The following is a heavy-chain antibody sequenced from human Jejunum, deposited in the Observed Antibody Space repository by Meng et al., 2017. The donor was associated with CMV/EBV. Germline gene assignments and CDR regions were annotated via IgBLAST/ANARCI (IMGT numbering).Heavy chain of an antibody. CDR1: YA. V-gene: IGHV1-69*04. CDR3: ARDRGLMSNYGIQSSYGMDV. Sequence: YAINWVRQAPGQGLGWMGRITPIFGITNYAQNFQGRVTITADKSTSTAHMEVSSLRSEDTAVYYCARDRGLMSNYGIQSSYGMDVWGQGTTVTVSS. CDR2: ITPIFGIT. J-gene: IGHJ6*02. D-gene: IGHD3-10*01.